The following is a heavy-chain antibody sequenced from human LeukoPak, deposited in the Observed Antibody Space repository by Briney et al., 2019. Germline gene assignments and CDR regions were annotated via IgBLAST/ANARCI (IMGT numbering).Heavy chain of an antibody. CDR3: ARAYYYDSSGYYYVPYYYYYGMDV. V-gene: IGHV4-59*12. J-gene: IGHJ6*02. CDR2: IYYSGST. D-gene: IGHD3-22*01. CDR1: GGSISSYY. Sequence: SETLSLTCTVSGGSISSYYWSWIRQPPGKGLEWIGYIYYSGSTNYNPSLKSRVTISVDTSKNQFSLKLSSVTAADTAVYYCARAYYYDSSGYYYVPYYYYYGMDVWGQGTTVTVSS.